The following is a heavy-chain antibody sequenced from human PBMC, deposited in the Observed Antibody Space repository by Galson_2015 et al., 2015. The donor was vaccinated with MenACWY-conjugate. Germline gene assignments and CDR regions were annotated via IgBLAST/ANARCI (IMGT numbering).Heavy chain of an antibody. V-gene: IGHV4-39*07. CDR1: GGSISSSSYY. D-gene: IGHD6-25*01. CDR2: IYYSGST. CDR3: ARVVPAAVFDS. J-gene: IGHJ4*02. Sequence: ATLSLTCTVSGGSISSSSYYWGWIRQPPGKGLEWIGSIYYSGSTYYNPSLKSRVTISVDTSKNQFSLNLTSVTAADTAIYYCARVVPAAVFDSWGQGALV.